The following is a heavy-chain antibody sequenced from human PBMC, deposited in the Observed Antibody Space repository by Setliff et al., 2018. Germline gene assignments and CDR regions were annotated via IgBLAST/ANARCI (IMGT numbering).Heavy chain of an antibody. D-gene: IGHD1-26*01. V-gene: IGHV3-72*01. Sequence: GGSLRLSCAAFGFTFSDHRMDWVRLGPGKGLEWMGRMRHKAAGYSTEYAPSVRGRFSVSRDDSKNSFYLQMTSLTTEDTAVYYCVRDSGKFSFDFWGQGTLVTVSS. J-gene: IGHJ4*02. CDR3: VRDSGKFSFDF. CDR1: GFTFSDHR. CDR2: MRHKAAGYST.